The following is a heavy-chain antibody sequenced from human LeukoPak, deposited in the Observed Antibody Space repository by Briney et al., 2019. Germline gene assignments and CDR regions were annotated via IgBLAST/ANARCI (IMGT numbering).Heavy chain of an antibody. CDR1: GYSFPNYW. CDR2: IYPADSDT. CDR3: ARRKGDGYNSPFDY. J-gene: IGHJ4*02. Sequence: GESLKISCKGSGYSFPNYWIGWVRQMPGQGREWMGIIYPADSDTRYSPAFQGQVTISADKSINTAYLQWTSLKASDTAIYYCARRKGDGYNSPFDYWGQGTLVTVSS. D-gene: IGHD5-24*01. V-gene: IGHV5-51*01.